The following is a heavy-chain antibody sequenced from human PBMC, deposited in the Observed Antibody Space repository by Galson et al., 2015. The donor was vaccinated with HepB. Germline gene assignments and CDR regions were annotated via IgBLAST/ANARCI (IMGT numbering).Heavy chain of an antibody. J-gene: IGHJ6*02. V-gene: IGHV3-30*18. CDR1: GFTFSSYG. D-gene: IGHD6-6*01. CDR3: AKDPRIAARPYYGMDV. Sequence: SLRLSCAASGFTFSSYGMHWVRQAPGKGLEWVAVISYDGSNKYYADSVKGRFTISRDNSKNTLYLQMNSLRAEDTAVYYCAKDPRIAARPYYGMDVWGQGTTVTVSS. CDR2: ISYDGSNK.